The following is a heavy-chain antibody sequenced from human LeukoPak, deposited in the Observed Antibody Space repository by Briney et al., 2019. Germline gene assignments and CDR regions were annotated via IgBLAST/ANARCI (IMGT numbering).Heavy chain of an antibody. V-gene: IGHV4-59*12. D-gene: IGHD4/OR15-4a*01. CDR3: ARVIVSYRYDANWFDP. CDR1: GGSISSYY. CDR2: IYYSGST. Sequence: SETLSLTCTVAGGSISSYYWSWIRQPPGKGLEWIGYIYYSGSTNYNPSLKSRVTISADTSENQFSLQLNSVTAADTAVYYCARVIVSYRYDANWFDPWGQGTLVTVSS. J-gene: IGHJ5*02.